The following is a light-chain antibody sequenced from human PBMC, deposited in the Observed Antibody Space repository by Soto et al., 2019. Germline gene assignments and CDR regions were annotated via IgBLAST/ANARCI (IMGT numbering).Light chain of an antibody. CDR3: QQLNIYSCT. CDR2: AAS. CDR1: QGISNF. J-gene: IGKJ3*01. V-gene: IGKV1-9*01. Sequence: IQLTQSPSSLSASVGDRVTITCRASQGISNFLAWYQQKPGKATKLLIYAASTLQRGVPSRFGGSGSRTYFTLTISSLQPEDFATYFCQQLNIYSCTFGPGTKVDSK.